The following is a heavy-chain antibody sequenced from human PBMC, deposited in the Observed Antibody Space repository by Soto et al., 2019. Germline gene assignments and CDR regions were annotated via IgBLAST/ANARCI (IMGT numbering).Heavy chain of an antibody. J-gene: IGHJ6*02. CDR3: AKALARSSWYRPSYYYYGMDV. Sequence: GGSLRLSCAASGFTFSSYAMSWVRQAPGKGLEWVSAISGSGGSTYYADSVKGRFTISRDNSKNTLYLQMNSLRAEDTAVYYCAKALARSSWYRPSYYYYGMDVWGQGTTVTVSS. V-gene: IGHV3-23*01. CDR2: ISGSGGST. D-gene: IGHD6-13*01. CDR1: GFTFSSYA.